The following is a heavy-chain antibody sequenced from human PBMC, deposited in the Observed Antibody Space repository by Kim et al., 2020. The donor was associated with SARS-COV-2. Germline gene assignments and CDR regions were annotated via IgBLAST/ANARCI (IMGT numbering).Heavy chain of an antibody. Sequence: SETLSLTCTVSGDSITTNYWNWIRQPAGRGLEWIGRIYASGSTNYNPSLKSRVTMSVDTSKNQFSLKLSSVTAADTAMYYCARGRLGYCRGGSCYDDAFDGWGEGTMVTVCS. CDR3: ARGRLGYCRGGSCYDDAFDG. CDR2: IYASGST. CDR1: GDSITTNY. J-gene: IGHJ3*01. V-gene: IGHV4-4*07. D-gene: IGHD2-15*01.